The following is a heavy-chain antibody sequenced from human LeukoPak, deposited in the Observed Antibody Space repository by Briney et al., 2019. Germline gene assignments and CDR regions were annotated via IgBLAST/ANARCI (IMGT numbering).Heavy chain of an antibody. D-gene: IGHD2-2*02. CDR3: ARESGYCSNTSCYTDY. J-gene: IGHJ4*02. Sequence: ASVKVSCKASGYTFTNYGVSWVRQAPGQGLEWMGWISAYSSNTNYAQKLQGRVIMTTDTSTTTAYMELRSLRSDDTAVYYCARESGYCSNTSCYTDYWGQGTLVTVSS. CDR2: ISAYSSNT. CDR1: GYTFTNYG. V-gene: IGHV1-18*01.